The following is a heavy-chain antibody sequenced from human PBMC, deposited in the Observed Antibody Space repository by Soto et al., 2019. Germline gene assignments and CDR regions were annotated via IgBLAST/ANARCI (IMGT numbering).Heavy chain of an antibody. V-gene: IGHV3-30-3*01. CDR3: ARDSRAPGIVLAGVPGLDQ. CDR1: GFTFSTYA. Sequence: QVQLVESGGGVVQPGRSLRLSCAASGFTFSTYAMHWVRQAPGTGLEWVAVISYDGINKYETDPVKGRFTIYRDNSKNALYLQMTSLRAEDTAVDYCARDSRAPGIVLAGVPGLDQWGQGTLVTVSS. CDR2: ISYDGINK. J-gene: IGHJ4*02. D-gene: IGHD6-19*01.